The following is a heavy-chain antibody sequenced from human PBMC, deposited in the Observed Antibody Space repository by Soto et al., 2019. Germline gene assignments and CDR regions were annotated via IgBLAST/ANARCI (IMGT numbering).Heavy chain of an antibody. CDR1: GGSISSYY. CDR2: IYNSGTT. V-gene: IGHV4-4*07. J-gene: IGHJ4*02. D-gene: IGHD2-21*01. Sequence: PXGTLCLTCSVFGGSISSYYWSWIRQPAGKGLEWIGRIYNSGTTNYNPSLESRVTMSVDPSKNQISLKLSSATAADTAIYYCARGPYCGDECYFAYWGQGTLVTVSS. CDR3: ARGPYCGDECYFAY.